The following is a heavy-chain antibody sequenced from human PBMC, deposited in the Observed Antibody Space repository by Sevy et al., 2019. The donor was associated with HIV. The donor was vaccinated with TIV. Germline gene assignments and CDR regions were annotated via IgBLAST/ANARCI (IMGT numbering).Heavy chain of an antibody. J-gene: IGHJ4*02. Sequence: GGSLRLSCAASGFTFSSYGMNWVRQAPGKGLEWVSFIRYGGSKKYYADSVKGRFTISRDNSKNTLYLQMNSLRDEDTAVYYCAKEAAAGCGFDYWGQGTLVTVSS. D-gene: IGHD6-13*01. CDR2: IRYGGSKK. CDR3: AKEAAAGCGFDY. CDR1: GFTFSSYG. V-gene: IGHV3-30*02.